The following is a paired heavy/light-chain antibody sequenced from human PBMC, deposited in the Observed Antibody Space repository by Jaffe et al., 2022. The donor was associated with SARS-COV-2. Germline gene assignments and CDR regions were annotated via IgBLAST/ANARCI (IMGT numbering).Heavy chain of an antibody. D-gene: IGHD3-22*01. CDR3: AREVRNYYDSGDARFDY. V-gene: IGHV4-61*02. J-gene: IGHJ4*01. CDR1: GDSISSDYYY. Sequence: QVQLQESGPGLVKPSQTLSLTCTVSGDSISSDYYYWSWIRQPAGKGLEWIGRIYPNGSTNYNPSLKSRVTISVDTSKIQLSLMLSSVTAADTAVYYCAREVRNYYDSGDARFDYWGHGTLVTVSS. CDR2: IYPNGST.
Light chain of an antibody. CDR3: QAWDSNTVV. Sequence: SYELTQPPSVSVSPGQTASITCSGDKLGDKYACWYQQKPGQSPVLVIYQDSKRPSGIPERFSGSNSGNTATLTISGTQAMDEADYYCQAWDSNTVVFGGGTKLTVL. V-gene: IGLV3-1*01. CDR2: QDS. J-gene: IGLJ2*01. CDR1: KLGDKY.